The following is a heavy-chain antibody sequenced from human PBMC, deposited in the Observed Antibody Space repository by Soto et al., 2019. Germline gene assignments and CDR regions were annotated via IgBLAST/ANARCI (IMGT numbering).Heavy chain of an antibody. Sequence: SETLSLTCAVYGGSFSGYYWSWIRQPPGKGLEWIGEINHSGSTNYNPSLKSRVTISVDTSKNQFSLKLSSVTAADTAVYYCARDITYYYDSSGYYYFDYWGQGTLVTVSS. CDR2: INHSGST. D-gene: IGHD3-22*01. CDR1: GGSFSGYY. V-gene: IGHV4-34*01. CDR3: ARDITYYYDSSGYYYFDY. J-gene: IGHJ4*02.